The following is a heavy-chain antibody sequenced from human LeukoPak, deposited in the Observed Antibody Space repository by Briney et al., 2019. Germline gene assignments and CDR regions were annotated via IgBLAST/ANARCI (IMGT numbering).Heavy chain of an antibody. CDR3: ARLWLRRIDY. D-gene: IGHD5-12*01. CDR1: GGSISSSSYY. Sequence: SETLSLTCTVSGGSISSSSYYWGWIRKPPGKGLEWIGGIYYSGSTYYNPSLKSRVTISVDTSKNQFSLKLSSVTAADTAVYYCARLWLRRIDYWGQGTLVTVSS. CDR2: IYYSGST. J-gene: IGHJ4*02. V-gene: IGHV4-39*01.